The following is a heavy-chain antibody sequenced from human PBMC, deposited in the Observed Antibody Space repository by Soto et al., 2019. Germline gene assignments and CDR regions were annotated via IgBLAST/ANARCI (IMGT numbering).Heavy chain of an antibody. Sequence: PSETLSLTCTASGGSISTYYWNWIRQPPGKGLEWIGYIYYGGSANYNPSLKSRVTISVDTSKKQFSLKLSSVTAADTAVYYCARGGHCTNGVCSALDYWGQGTLVTVSS. CDR3: ARGGHCTNGVCSALDY. D-gene: IGHD2-8*01. J-gene: IGHJ4*02. V-gene: IGHV4-59*08. CDR2: IYYGGSA. CDR1: GGSISTYY.